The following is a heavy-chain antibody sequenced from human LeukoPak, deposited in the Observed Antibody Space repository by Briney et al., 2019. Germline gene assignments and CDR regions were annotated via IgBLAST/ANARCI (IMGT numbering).Heavy chain of an antibody. CDR3: ASPGGEH. Sequence: ASVKVSCKVSGYTLTELSMHWVRQAPGKGLEWMGGFDPEDGETIYAQKFQGRVTMTGDTSTDTAYMELSSLRSEDTAVYYCASPGGEHWGQGTLVTVSS. V-gene: IGHV1-24*01. CDR1: GYTLTELS. D-gene: IGHD3-16*01. CDR2: FDPEDGET. J-gene: IGHJ4*02.